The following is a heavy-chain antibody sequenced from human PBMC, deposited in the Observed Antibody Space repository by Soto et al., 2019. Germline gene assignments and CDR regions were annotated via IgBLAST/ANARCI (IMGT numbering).Heavy chain of an antibody. Sequence: ASLKISGKGSGYSFTSYWIGWVRQMPGKGLEWMGIIYPGDSDTRYSPSFQGQVTISADKSISTAYLQWSSLKASDTAMYYCARTYYYGSGSSDYYYGMDVWGQGTTVTVSS. CDR3: ARTYYYGSGSSDYYYGMDV. J-gene: IGHJ6*02. CDR1: GYSFTSYW. D-gene: IGHD3-10*01. V-gene: IGHV5-51*01. CDR2: IYPGDSDT.